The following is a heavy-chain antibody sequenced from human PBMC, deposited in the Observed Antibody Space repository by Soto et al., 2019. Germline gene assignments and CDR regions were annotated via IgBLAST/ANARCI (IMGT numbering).Heavy chain of an antibody. CDR2: IYYSGST. J-gene: IGHJ5*02. CDR3: ARHPRQQLIGWFDP. Sequence: QLQLQESGPGLVKPSETLSLTCTVSGGSISSSSYYWGWIRQPPGKGLEWIGSIYYSGSTYYNPSLKSRVTIPVDPSKNQFALKLSSVTAADTAVYYCARHPRQQLIGWFDPWGQGTLVTVSS. D-gene: IGHD6-13*01. CDR1: GGSISSSSYY. V-gene: IGHV4-39*01.